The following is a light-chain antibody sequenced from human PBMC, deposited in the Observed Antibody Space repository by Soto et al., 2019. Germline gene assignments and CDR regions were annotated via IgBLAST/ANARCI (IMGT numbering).Light chain of an antibody. CDR3: SSYTSSSTSRV. Sequence: QSVLTQPASVSGSPGQSITISCTGTSSDVGGYNYVSWYQQHPGKAPKLMIYDVSNRPSGVSNRFSGSKSGNTASLTISELQAEDEADYYCSSYTSSSTSRVFGGGTKLTVL. CDR2: DVS. CDR1: SSDVGGYNY. V-gene: IGLV2-14*01. J-gene: IGLJ2*01.